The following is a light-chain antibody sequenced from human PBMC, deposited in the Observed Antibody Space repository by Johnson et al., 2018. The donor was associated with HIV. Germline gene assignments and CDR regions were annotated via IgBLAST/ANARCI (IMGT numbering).Light chain of an antibody. Sequence: QSVLTQPPSVSAAPGQKVTISCSGSSSNIGNNYVSWYQQLPGTAPKLLIYDNNKRPSGIPDRFSGSKSGTSATLALTGLQTGDEADYYSGTWDGSLRTGCFGTGTKVTVL. CDR2: DNN. V-gene: IGLV1-51*01. CDR3: GTWDGSLRTGC. J-gene: IGLJ1*01. CDR1: SSNIGNNY.